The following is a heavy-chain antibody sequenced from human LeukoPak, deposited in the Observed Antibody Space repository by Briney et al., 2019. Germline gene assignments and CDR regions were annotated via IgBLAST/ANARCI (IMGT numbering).Heavy chain of an antibody. CDR1: GFTFSGYA. J-gene: IGHJ4*02. Sequence: PGGSLRLSCAASGFTFSGYAMSWVRQAPGKGLEWVSAISGSGDGTYYADSVKGRFTISRDNSKNTLFLQMNSLRAVDTAVYYCAKAGVLTLVRGVIVDYWGQGTLVTVSS. CDR2: ISGSGDGT. D-gene: IGHD3-10*01. CDR3: AKAGVLTLVRGVIVDY. V-gene: IGHV3-23*01.